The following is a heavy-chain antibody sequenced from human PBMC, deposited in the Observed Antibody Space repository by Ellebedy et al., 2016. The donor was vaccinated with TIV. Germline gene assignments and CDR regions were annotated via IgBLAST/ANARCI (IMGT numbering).Heavy chain of an antibody. J-gene: IGHJ4*02. D-gene: IGHD2/OR15-2a*01. CDR1: GFTFSSYA. CDR2: ISYDGSNK. CDR3: TKSRLVWFPLS. Sequence: GGSLRLXXAASGFTFSSYAMHWVRQAPGKGLEWVAVISYDGSNKYYADSVKGRFTISRDNSKNTLYLQMNSLRVEDTAVYYCTKSRLVWFPLSWGQGTLVTVSS. V-gene: IGHV3-30-3*01.